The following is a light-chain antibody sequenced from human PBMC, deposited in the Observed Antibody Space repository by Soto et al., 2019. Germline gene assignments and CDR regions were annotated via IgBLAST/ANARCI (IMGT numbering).Light chain of an antibody. CDR1: QGLSSW. CDR3: QQTYSLPYT. CDR2: AAS. J-gene: IGKJ2*01. V-gene: IGKV1-12*01. Sequence: DIQMTQAPSSVSASVGDRVTITCRASQGLSSWIAWYQQKPGKAPKLLIYAASSLQSGVPSRFSGSGSGTDFTLTISSLQPEDFASYYCQQTYSLPYTFGQGTKLEIK.